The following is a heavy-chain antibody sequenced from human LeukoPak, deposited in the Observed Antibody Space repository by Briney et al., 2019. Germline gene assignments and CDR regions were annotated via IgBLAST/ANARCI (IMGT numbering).Heavy chain of an antibody. CDR2: ISDDGSKK. J-gene: IGHJ6*02. CDR1: TFSFSAYG. Sequence: GGSLRLSCAASTFSFSAYGMHWVRQAPGKGLEWVAVISDDGSKKYYGDSVKGRFTIYRDNSKNTLYLQLNSLRVEETAVYYCAKDHGSYCSGGNCYGMNVWGQGTTVTVSS. CDR3: AKDHGSYCSGGNCYGMNV. D-gene: IGHD2-15*01. V-gene: IGHV3-30*18.